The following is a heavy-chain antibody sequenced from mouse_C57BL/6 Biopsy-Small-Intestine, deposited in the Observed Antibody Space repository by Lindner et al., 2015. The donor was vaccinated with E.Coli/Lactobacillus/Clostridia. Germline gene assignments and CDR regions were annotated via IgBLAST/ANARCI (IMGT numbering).Heavy chain of an antibody. CDR1: GYTFTSYT. J-gene: IGHJ2*01. V-gene: IGHV1-4*01. CDR2: INPSSGYT. CDR3: ARGGYPYYFDY. D-gene: IGHD2-2*01. Sequence: VQLQESGAELARPGASVKMSCKASGYTFTSYTMHWVKQRPGQGLEWIGYINPSSGYTKYNQKFKDKATLTADKSSSTAHMQLSSLTSEDSAVYYCARGGYPYYFDYWGQGTTLTVSS.